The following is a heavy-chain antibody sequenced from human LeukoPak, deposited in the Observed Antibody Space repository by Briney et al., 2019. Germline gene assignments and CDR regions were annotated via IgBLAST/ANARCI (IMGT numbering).Heavy chain of an antibody. CDR1: GGSLSRGGYC. CDR3: ARAGGDSSSWFLSSWYFDL. D-gene: IGHD6-13*01. Sequence: SETLSLTCVVSGGSLSRGGYCWSWVRQPPGRGREWLGYIYHSGSTYYNPSLKSRATISVDRSKNQFSLKLSSVTAADTAVYYCARAGGDSSSWFLSSWYFDLWGRGTLVTVSS. V-gene: IGHV4-30-2*01. J-gene: IGHJ2*01. CDR2: IYHSGST.